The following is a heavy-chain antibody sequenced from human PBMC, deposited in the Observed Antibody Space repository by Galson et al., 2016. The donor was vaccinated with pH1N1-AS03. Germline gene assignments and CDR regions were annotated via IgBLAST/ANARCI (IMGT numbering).Heavy chain of an antibody. CDR3: ARSRYNFWSGSDS. Sequence: TLSLTCTVSGASINSGFDYWGWIRQPPGKGLEWIASIYDSVSTYYHPSLKSRVTISLDPSKNQFSLTLNSVTAADTAVYYCARSRYNFWSGSDSWGQGTQVTVSS. V-gene: IGHV4-39*07. CDR2: IYDSVST. J-gene: IGHJ5*01. CDR1: GASINSGFDY. D-gene: IGHD3-3*01.